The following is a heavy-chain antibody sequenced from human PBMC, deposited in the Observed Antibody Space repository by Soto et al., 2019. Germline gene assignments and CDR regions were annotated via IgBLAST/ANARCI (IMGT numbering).Heavy chain of an antibody. CDR3: ARDWGYDILTGYHYYYYYGMDV. Sequence: SLRLSCAASGFTFSSYSMNWVRQAPGKGLEWVSSISSSSSYIYYADSVKGRFTISRDNAKNSLYLQMNSLRAEDTAVYYCARDWGYDILTGYHYYYYYGMDVWGQGTTVTVSS. V-gene: IGHV3-21*01. J-gene: IGHJ6*02. D-gene: IGHD3-9*01. CDR2: ISSSSSYI. CDR1: GFTFSSYS.